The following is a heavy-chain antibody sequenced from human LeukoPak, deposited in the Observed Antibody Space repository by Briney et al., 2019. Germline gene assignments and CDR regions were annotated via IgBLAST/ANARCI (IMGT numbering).Heavy chain of an antibody. CDR1: GFTFSSYS. J-gene: IGHJ3*02. V-gene: IGHV3-21*01. CDR2: ISSSSSYI. Sequence: GGSLRLSCAASGFTFSSYSMNWVRQAPGKGLEWVSSISSSSSYIYYADSVKGRFTISRDNAKNSLYLQMNSLRAEDTAVYYCARSKAAAAPGAFDIWGQGTMVTVSS. CDR3: ARSKAAAAPGAFDI. D-gene: IGHD6-13*01.